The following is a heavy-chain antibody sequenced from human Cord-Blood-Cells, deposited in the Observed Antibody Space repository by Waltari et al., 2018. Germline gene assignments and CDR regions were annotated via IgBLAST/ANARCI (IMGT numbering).Heavy chain of an antibody. CDR2: RNPNGGNT. J-gene: IGHJ6*02. CDR3: ARGYSDILTGHSGYYYYGMDV. Sequence: QLHLLQSGAEVKKPGASEKVSCKAPAYTCTRSYLKLVLQATGQGLEWMGWRNPNGGNTGYAQNFQGRVTMTRNTSISTAYMELSSLRSDDPAVYYCARGYSDILTGHSGYYYYGMDVWGQGTTVTVSS. CDR1: AYTCTRSY. V-gene: IGHV1-8*01. D-gene: IGHD3-9*01.